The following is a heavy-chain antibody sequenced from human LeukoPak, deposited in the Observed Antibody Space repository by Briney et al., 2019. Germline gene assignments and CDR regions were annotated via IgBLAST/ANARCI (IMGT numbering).Heavy chain of an antibody. Sequence: GGSLRLSCAASGFTFSSYGMHWVRQAPGKGLEWVAVIWYDGSNKYYADSVKGRFTISRDNSKNTLYLQMNSLRAEDTAVYYCAKETTLSSDFITLDYWGQGALVTVSS. V-gene: IGHV3-33*06. D-gene: IGHD6-25*01. CDR1: GFTFSSYG. CDR3: AKETTLSSDFITLDY. CDR2: IWYDGSNK. J-gene: IGHJ4*02.